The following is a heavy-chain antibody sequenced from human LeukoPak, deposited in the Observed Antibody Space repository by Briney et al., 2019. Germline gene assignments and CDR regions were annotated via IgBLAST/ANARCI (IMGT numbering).Heavy chain of an antibody. CDR2: INYGGGQT. Sequence: PGGSLRLSCAASEFTFSTYWMSWVRQAPGKGLEWVANINYGGGQTYYVDSVRGRFTISRDNAKNSLYLQMTSLRVGDTAVYYCARSSGIGTTDYWGQGTLVIVSS. D-gene: IGHD1-1*01. V-gene: IGHV3-7*03. J-gene: IGHJ4*02. CDR3: ARSSGIGTTDY. CDR1: EFTFSTYW.